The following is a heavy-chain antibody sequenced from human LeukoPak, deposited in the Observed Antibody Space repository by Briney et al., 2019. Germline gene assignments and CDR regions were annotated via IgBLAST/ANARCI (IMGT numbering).Heavy chain of an antibody. Sequence: GGSLRLSCTVSGFTLSINSMSGVRQAPGKGLEWVSFIYSGTIHYSHSVKGRFTISRDNSKNTLYLQMNSLRAEDTAVYYCAKAPYSSGWYVPANFDYWGQGTLVTVSS. V-gene: IGHV3-53*01. CDR3: AKAPYSSGWYVPANFDY. CDR1: GFTLSINS. CDR2: IYSGTI. J-gene: IGHJ4*02. D-gene: IGHD6-19*01.